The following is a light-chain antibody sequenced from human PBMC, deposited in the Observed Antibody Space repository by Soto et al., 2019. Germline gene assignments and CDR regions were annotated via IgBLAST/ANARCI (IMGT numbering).Light chain of an antibody. CDR1: QSIATW. Sequence: DIEMTQSPSTLSASVGDTVTITCRASQSIATWLAWYQQKPEKAPKLLIYKATNVQSGVPSRFSGSGYGTEFSLTISSLQPEDFAIYYCQQYNDYQYTFGQGTKLEIK. CDR2: KAT. CDR3: QQYNDYQYT. V-gene: IGKV1-5*03. J-gene: IGKJ2*01.